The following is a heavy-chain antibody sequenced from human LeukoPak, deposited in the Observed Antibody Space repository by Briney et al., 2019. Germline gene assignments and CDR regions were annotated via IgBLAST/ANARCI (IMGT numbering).Heavy chain of an antibody. V-gene: IGHV1-69*13. D-gene: IGHD6-19*01. CDR2: IIPIFGTA. CDR1: GGTFSSYA. Sequence: SVKVSCKASGGTFSSYAISWVRQAPGQGLEWMGGIIPIFGTANYAQKFQGRVTITADESTSTAYMELSSLRSEDTVVYYCARDRQGSGWYGDYWGQGTLVTVSS. CDR3: ARDRQGSGWYGDY. J-gene: IGHJ4*02.